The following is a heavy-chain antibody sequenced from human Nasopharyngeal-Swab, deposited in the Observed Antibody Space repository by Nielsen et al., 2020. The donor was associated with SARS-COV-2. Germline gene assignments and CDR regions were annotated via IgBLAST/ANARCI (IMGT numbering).Heavy chain of an antibody. D-gene: IGHD5-18*01. V-gene: IGHV3-15*01. CDR3: STGGYTSGLDY. CDR2: IKSRSDGGTT. CDR1: GFTFSSYE. Sequence: GESLKISCAASGFTFSSYEMNWVRQAPGRGLEWVGRIKSRSDGGTTYYAAPVKGRFTISRDDSENTVYLQMNSLQTDDTAVYYCSTGGYTSGLDYWGKGTLVTVSS. J-gene: IGHJ4*02.